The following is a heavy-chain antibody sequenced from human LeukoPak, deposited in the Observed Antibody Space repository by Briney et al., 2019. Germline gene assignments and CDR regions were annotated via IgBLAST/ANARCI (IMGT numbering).Heavy chain of an antibody. D-gene: IGHD3-3*01. CDR3: ARVDRITIFGVVIRTNYYYYYGMDV. CDR2: MNPNSGNT. Sequence: ASVKVSCKASGYTFTSYDINWVRQATGQGLEWMGWMNPNSGNTGYAQKFQGRVTMTRNTSISTAYMELSSLRSEDTAVYYCARVDRITIFGVVIRTNYYYYYGMDVWGQGTTVTVSS. CDR1: GYTFTSYD. V-gene: IGHV1-8*01. J-gene: IGHJ6*02.